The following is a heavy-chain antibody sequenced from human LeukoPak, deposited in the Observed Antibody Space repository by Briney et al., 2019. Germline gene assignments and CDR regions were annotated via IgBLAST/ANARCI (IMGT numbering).Heavy chain of an antibody. Sequence: PSETLSLTCTVSGGSISDYYWTWIRQSPEKGLEWIGNIYYSGNTNYNPSLKSRLSISVDTSRNQLSLTLTSVTAADTAVYYCATSVGPFGSRYGFDVWGQGKSLRVSS. J-gene: IGHJ3*01. CDR2: IYYSGNT. CDR3: ATSVGPFGSRYGFDV. D-gene: IGHD3-3*01. V-gene: IGHV4-59*08. CDR1: GGSISDYY.